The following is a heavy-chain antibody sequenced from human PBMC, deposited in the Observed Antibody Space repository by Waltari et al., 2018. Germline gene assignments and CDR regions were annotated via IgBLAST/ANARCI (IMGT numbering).Heavy chain of an antibody. CDR1: GYTFTSYG. J-gene: IGHJ4*02. CDR2: ISAYRGNT. V-gene: IGHV1-18*01. Sequence: QVHLVQSGADVKKPGASVKVSCKASGYTFTSYGISWVRQAPGQGLEWMGWISAYRGNTNFAQSVQGRVTMTTDTATNTAYMELRSLRSDDTAVYYCARDSVDIAVAGRSPSWDYWGQGTLVTVSS. CDR3: ARDSVDIAVAGRSPSWDY. D-gene: IGHD6-19*01.